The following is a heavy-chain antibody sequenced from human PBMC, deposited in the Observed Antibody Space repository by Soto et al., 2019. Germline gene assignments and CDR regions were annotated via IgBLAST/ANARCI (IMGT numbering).Heavy chain of an antibody. V-gene: IGHV4-34*01. D-gene: IGHD2-15*01. CDR3: ARGRNVVVVAATYYYYYMDV. Sequence: SETLFLTCAVYGGSFSGYYWSWIRQPPGKGLEWIGEINHSGSTNYNPSLKSRVTISVDTSKNQFSLKLSSVTAADTAVYYCARGRNVVVVAATYYYYYMDVWGKGTTVTVSS. CDR2: INHSGST. CDR1: GGSFSGYY. J-gene: IGHJ6*03.